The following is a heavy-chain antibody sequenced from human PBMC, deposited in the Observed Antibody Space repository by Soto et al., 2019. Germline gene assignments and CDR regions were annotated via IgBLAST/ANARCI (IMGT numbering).Heavy chain of an antibody. Sequence: GSLXLSCAASGFTFSSYAMHWVRQAPGKGLEWVAVISYDGSNKYYADSVKGRFTISRDNSKNTLYLQMNSLRAEDTAVYYCAKDTYYHDSSGYYVFDCWGQGTLVNVS. J-gene: IGHJ4*02. CDR3: AKDTYYHDSSGYYVFDC. D-gene: IGHD3-22*01. CDR1: GFTFSSYA. CDR2: ISYDGSNK. V-gene: IGHV3-30-3*01.